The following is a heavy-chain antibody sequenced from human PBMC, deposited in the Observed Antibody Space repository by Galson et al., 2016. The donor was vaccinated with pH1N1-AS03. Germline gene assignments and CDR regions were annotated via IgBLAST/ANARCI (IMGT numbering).Heavy chain of an antibody. V-gene: IGHV1-2*02. D-gene: IGHD6-13*01. CDR1: GYAFTDYY. J-gene: IGHJ3*01. CDR3: VRGSPHSSSTNYAFEF. Sequence: SVKVSCKASGYAFTDYYMHLLRRAPGQGLEWMAWINTDSGGTDYAQKFQGRVTMTRDASISTTYMELSSLRSDDTAVYYCVRGSPHSSSTNYAFEFWGRGTMVTVSS. CDR2: INTDSGGT.